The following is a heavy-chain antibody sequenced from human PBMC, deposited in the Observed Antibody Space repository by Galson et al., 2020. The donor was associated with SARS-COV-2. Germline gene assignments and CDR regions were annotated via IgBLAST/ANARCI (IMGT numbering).Heavy chain of an antibody. CDR3: ARDSSGWSTGSYFDY. V-gene: IGHV4-4*07. J-gene: IGHJ4*02. CDR1: GGSISSYY. CDR2: IYPSGST. D-gene: IGHD6-19*01. Sequence: SETLSLTCTVSGGSISSYYWRWIRQPAGKGLEWIGRIYPSGSTNYNPSLKSRVTMSVDTSKNQFSLKLSSVTAADTAVYYCARDSSGWSTGSYFDYWGQGTLVTVSS.